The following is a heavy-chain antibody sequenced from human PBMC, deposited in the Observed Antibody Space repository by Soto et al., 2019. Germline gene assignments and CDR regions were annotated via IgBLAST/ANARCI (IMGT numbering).Heavy chain of an antibody. D-gene: IGHD6-19*01. CDR2: IRINSNYI. CDR3: ARGGAVAANWGLVGY. Sequence: EVQLVESGGGLGKPGGSLRLSCAPSGFSFSGLTMNWVRQAPGQGLEWVSSIRINSNYIYYADSVKGRFTISRDNAKNALYLQMNSLRAEDTAVYYCARGGAVAANWGLVGYWGQGTRVTVSS. V-gene: IGHV3-21*01. J-gene: IGHJ4*02. CDR1: GFSFSGLT.